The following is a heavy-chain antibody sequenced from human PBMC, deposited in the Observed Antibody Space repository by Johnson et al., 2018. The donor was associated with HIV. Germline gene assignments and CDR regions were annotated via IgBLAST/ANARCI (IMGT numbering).Heavy chain of an antibody. J-gene: IGHJ3*02. CDR1: GVTFSSHA. CDR3: AKGQVARGAFDI. Sequence: QVQLVESGGGVVQPGRSLRLSCAASGVTFSSHAMHWVRQAPGKGLDWVTVISYDGSNKYYADSVKGRFTISRDNSKNTLYLQMNSLRAEDTAVYYCAKGQVARGAFDIWGQGTTVTVSS. V-gene: IGHV3-30-3*01. CDR2: ISYDGSNK.